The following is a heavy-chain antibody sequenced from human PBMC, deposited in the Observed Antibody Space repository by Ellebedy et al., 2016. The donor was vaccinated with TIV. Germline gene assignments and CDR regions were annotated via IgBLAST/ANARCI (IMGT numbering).Heavy chain of an antibody. Sequence: MPSETLSLTCTVSGGSISSRSYYWGWIRQPPGKGLEWIGSIYYSGSTYYNPSLKSRVTISVDTSKNQFSLKLSSVTAADTAVYYCARLQSILTGYYMDYFDYWGQGTLVTVSS. CDR3: ARLQSILTGYYMDYFDY. J-gene: IGHJ4*02. V-gene: IGHV4-39*07. D-gene: IGHD3-9*01. CDR1: GGSISSRSYY. CDR2: IYYSGST.